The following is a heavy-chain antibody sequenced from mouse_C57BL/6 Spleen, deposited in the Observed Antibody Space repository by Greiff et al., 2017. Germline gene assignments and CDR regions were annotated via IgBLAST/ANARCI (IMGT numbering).Heavy chain of an antibody. CDR2: INYDGSST. CDR1: GFTFSDYY. Sequence: EVKLMESEGGLVQPGSSMKLSCTASGFTFSDYYMAWVRQVPEKGLEWVANINYDGSSTYYLDSLKSRFIISRDNAKNILYLQMSSLKSEDTATYYCARQGDGEFDYWGQGTTLTVSS. V-gene: IGHV5-16*01. J-gene: IGHJ2*01. D-gene: IGHD3-3*01. CDR3: ARQGDGEFDY.